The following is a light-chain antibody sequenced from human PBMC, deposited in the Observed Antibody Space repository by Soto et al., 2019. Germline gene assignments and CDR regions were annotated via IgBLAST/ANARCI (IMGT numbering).Light chain of an antibody. CDR3: QQYNNLPPDT. V-gene: IGKV3-15*01. Sequence: EIILTQSPASLSVYPGERATLSCRASQSVNNNLAWYQQKPGQAPRLLIYGASTRATGIPGRFRGSGSGTEFTLTITSLQSEDFAVYFGQQYNNLPPDTFGQGTKLEIK. CDR2: GAS. J-gene: IGKJ2*01. CDR1: QSVNNN.